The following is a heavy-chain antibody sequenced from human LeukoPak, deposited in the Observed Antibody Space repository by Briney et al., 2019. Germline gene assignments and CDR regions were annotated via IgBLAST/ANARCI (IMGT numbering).Heavy chain of an antibody. CDR2: IYSGGST. Sequence: GGSLRLSCAASGFTVSSNYMSWVRQAPGKGLEWVSVIYSGGSTYYADSVKGRFTISRDNSKNTLYLQMNSLRAEDTAVYYCPKDRHSSSWYVPDYWGQGTLVTVSS. V-gene: IGHV3-53*01. J-gene: IGHJ4*02. CDR1: GFTVSSNY. D-gene: IGHD6-13*01. CDR3: PKDRHSSSWYVPDY.